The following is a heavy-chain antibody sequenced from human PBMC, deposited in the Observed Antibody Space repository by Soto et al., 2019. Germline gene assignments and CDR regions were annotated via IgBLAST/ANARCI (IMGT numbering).Heavy chain of an antibody. J-gene: IGHJ6*02. Sequence: SGPTLVNPTETLTLTCTFSGFSITSPGMSVSWIRQPPGRALEWLALIERDDDDKYYSTSLKTRLTISKDTRKNKVLLTMANMDPADTATYYCARSIRGPRKFNGMDVWGQGT. D-gene: IGHD1-20*01. CDR1: GFSITSPGMS. CDR2: IERDDDDK. CDR3: ARSIRGPRKFNGMDV. V-gene: IGHV2-70*13.